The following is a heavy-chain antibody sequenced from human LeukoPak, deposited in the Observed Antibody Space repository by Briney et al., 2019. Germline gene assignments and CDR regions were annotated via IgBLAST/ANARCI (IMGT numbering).Heavy chain of an antibody. CDR1: GFTVRSNY. CDR2: IYSGDST. J-gene: IGHJ4*02. V-gene: IGHV3-66*04. Sequence: GGPLRLSCAVFGFTVRSNYMSWVRQAPGKGLEWVSDIYSGDSTDYADSVKGRFIISRDKSKDTLYLQMNSLRAEDTAVYYCARLDSGYYYFHQWGQGALVTVYS. CDR3: ARLDSGYYYFHQ. D-gene: IGHD5-12*01.